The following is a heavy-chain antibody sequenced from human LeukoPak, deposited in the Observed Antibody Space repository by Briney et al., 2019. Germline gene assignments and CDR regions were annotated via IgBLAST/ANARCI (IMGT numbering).Heavy chain of an antibody. Sequence: ASVKVSCKASGYTFTTYGMNWVRQAPGQGLEWMGWINPNSGGTNYAQKFQGRVTMTRDTSISTAYMELSRLRSDDTAVYYCARDPHYYGSESYYPFDYWGQGTLVTVSS. CDR3: ARDPHYYGSESYYPFDY. V-gene: IGHV1-2*02. J-gene: IGHJ4*02. CDR1: GYTFTTYG. D-gene: IGHD3-10*01. CDR2: INPNSGGT.